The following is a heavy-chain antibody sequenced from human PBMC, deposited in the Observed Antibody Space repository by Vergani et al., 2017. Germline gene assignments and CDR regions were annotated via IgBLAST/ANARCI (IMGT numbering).Heavy chain of an antibody. J-gene: IGHJ6*02. Sequence: QVQLQESGPGLVKPSETLTLTCDVSDSSIMTNPYWGWFRQSPGKGLEWIGCIHYSGDTHYNSSLKCRVSISIVSSSKFSLSLTSVTAADTAIYYCARQRGSGGFFPSSYFYGMDVWGHGTKVTVSS. V-gene: IGHV4-38-2*01. CDR3: ARQRGSGGFFPSSYFYGMDV. CDR2: IHYSGDT. D-gene: IGHD3-10*01. CDR1: DSSIMTNPY.